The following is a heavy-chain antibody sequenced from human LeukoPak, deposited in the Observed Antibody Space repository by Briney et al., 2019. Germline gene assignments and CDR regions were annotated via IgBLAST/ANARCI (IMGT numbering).Heavy chain of an antibody. Sequence: GESLKISCKGSGYHFTNYWIGWVRQMPGKGLEWMGIIYPGDSDTRYSPSFQGQVTISADKSISTAYLQWSSLKASDTAMYYCARRGYCTSITCYYLDWGPGTLVTVSS. V-gene: IGHV5-51*01. CDR2: IYPGDSDT. CDR3: ARRGYCTSITCYYLD. CDR1: GYHFTNYW. J-gene: IGHJ4*02. D-gene: IGHD2-2*01.